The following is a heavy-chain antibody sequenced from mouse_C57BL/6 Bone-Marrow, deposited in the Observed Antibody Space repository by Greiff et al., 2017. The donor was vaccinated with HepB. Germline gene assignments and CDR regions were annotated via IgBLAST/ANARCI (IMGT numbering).Heavy chain of an antibody. D-gene: IGHD1-1*01. Sequence: EVQLQESGPELVKPGASVKISCKASGYSFTDYNMNWVKQSNGKSLEWIGVINPNYGTTSYNQKFKGKATLTVDQSSSTAYMQLNSLTSEDSAVYYCARRDPYGSSPYWYFDVWGTGTTVTVSS. J-gene: IGHJ1*03. V-gene: IGHV1-39*01. CDR3: ARRDPYGSSPYWYFDV. CDR1: GYSFTDYN. CDR2: INPNYGTT.